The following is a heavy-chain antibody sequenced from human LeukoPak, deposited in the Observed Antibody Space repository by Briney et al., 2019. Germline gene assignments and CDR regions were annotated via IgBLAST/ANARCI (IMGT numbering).Heavy chain of an antibody. J-gene: IGHJ5*02. CDR1: GDSISSYY. CDR3: ARDVLGYYFGSGNYGSFDT. V-gene: IGHV4-59*01. D-gene: IGHD3-10*01. Sequence: TETLSLTCTVSGDSISSYYWSWIRQPPGKGLEWIGYVYHSGITESNPSLRSRATMSVDTSKNQSSLKLSSLTAADTAVYYCARDVLGYYFGSGNYGSFDTWGQGTLVTVSS. CDR2: VYHSGIT.